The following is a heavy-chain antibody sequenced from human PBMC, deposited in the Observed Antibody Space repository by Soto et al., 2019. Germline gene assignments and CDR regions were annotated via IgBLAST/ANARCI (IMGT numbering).Heavy chain of an antibody. CDR3: ARDGGHYDILTGYYYYYYCMDV. V-gene: IGHV3-48*02. J-gene: IGHJ6*02. D-gene: IGHD3-9*01. CDR1: GFSFSSDS. Sequence: GGTLRLSCAASGFSFSSDSMNWVRQAQGKGLEWVSYISSSSSTIYYADSVKGRFTISRDNAKNSLYLQMNSLRDEDTAVYYSARDGGHYDILTGYYYYYYCMDVWGQGTTVTVSS. CDR2: ISSSSSTI.